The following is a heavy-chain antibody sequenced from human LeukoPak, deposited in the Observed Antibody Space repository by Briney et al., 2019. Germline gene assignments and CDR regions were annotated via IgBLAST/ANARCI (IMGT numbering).Heavy chain of an antibody. V-gene: IGHV6-1*01. D-gene: IGHD3-3*01. J-gene: IGHJ5*02. CDR3: ARSSVDFDLWSGYFDTWFDP. CDR2: TYYRSKWYN. CDR1: GDSVTSNSAG. Sequence: SQTLSLTCAISGDSVTSNSAGWSWIRQSPSRGLEWLGRTYYRSKWYNDYAVSVKSRITSNPDTSKNQFSLQLNSVTPEDTALYYCARSSVDFDLWSGYFDTWFDPWGQGTLVTVSS.